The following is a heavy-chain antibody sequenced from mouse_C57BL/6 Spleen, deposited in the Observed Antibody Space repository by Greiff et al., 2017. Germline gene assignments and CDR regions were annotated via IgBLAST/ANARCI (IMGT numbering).Heavy chain of an antibody. CDR2: IHPSDSDT. CDR3: ATPSYYSKPWFAY. J-gene: IGHJ3*01. V-gene: IGHV1-74*01. Sequence: QVQLQQPGAELVKPGASVKVSCKASGYTFTSYWMHWVKQRPGQGLEWIGRIHPSDSDTNHNQKFKGKATLTVDKSSSTAYMKLSSLTSEYSAVYYGATPSYYSKPWFAYWGQGTLVTVSA. CDR1: GYTFTSYW. D-gene: IGHD2-5*01.